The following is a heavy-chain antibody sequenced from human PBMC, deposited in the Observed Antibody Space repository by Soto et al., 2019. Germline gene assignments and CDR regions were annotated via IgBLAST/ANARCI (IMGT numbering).Heavy chain of an antibody. CDR3: ARDVDRTSHLNWFDP. J-gene: IGHJ5*02. CDR2: IWYEGITK. Sequence: PGGSLRLSCEVSGFSLSGYGMHWVRQAPGKGLEWVAVIWYEGITKNYADSVKGRFTISRDSSKNTVYLQMDSLKVEDTAVYYCARDVDRTSHLNWFDPWGQGGMVTVSS. CDR1: GFSLSGYG. D-gene: IGHD5-12*01. V-gene: IGHV3-33*01.